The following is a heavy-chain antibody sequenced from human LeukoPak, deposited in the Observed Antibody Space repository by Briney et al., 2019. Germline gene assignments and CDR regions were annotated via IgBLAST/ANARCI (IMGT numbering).Heavy chain of an antibody. D-gene: IGHD7-27*01. V-gene: IGHV4-59*01. CDR3: ASPQIATGEAAFDI. Sequence: SSETLSLTCTVSGDSISGYFWSWIRQTPGKGLEWIGYIHYSGATNYNPSLKSRVTISVDTSKNQFSLKLSSVTAADTAVYYCASPQIATGEAAFDIWGQGTMVTVSS. CDR2: IHYSGAT. J-gene: IGHJ3*02. CDR1: GDSISGYF.